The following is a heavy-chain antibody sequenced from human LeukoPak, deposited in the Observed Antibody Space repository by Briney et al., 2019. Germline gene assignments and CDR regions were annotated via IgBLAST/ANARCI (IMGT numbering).Heavy chain of an antibody. D-gene: IGHD3-16*01. CDR1: GYTFTSYG. V-gene: IGHV1-18*04. CDR3: ARVGLGGKGENHVDY. J-gene: IGHJ4*02. CDR2: ISAYNGNT. Sequence: ASVKVSCRASGYTFTSYGISWLRQAPGQGLEWMGWISAYNGNTNYAQKLQGRVTMTTDTSTSTAYMELRSLRSDDTAVYYCARVGLGGKGENHVDYWGQGTLVTVSS.